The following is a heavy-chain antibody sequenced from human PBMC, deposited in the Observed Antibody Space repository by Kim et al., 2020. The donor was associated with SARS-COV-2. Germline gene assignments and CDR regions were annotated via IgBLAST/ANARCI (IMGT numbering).Heavy chain of an antibody. V-gene: IGHV3-23*01. Sequence: GGSLRLSCVASGFTFDIYAMTWVRQAPGKGLEWVSVISGGGVNKFYADSVRGRFTISRDNSKNTLFLQMNSLRDEDTAIYYCAKVVVMDDYNYYYYYGMDVWGQETTVTVSS. CDR3: AKVVVMDDYNYYYYYGMDV. CDR2: ISGGGVNK. CDR1: GFTFDIYA. J-gene: IGHJ6*02. D-gene: IGHD3-16*01.